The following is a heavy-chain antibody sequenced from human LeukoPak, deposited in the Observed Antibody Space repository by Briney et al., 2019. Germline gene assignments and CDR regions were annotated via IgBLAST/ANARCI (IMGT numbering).Heavy chain of an antibody. J-gene: IGHJ4*02. CDR1: GGSFSGYY. CDR2: INHSEST. CDR3: ARWSGSYLDY. D-gene: IGHD1-26*01. Sequence: SETLSLTCAVYGGSFSGYYWSWIRQPPGKGLEWIGEINHSESTNYNPSLKSRVTMSVDTSKNQFSLKLSSVTAADTAVYYCARWSGSYLDYWGQGTLVTVSS. V-gene: IGHV4-34*01.